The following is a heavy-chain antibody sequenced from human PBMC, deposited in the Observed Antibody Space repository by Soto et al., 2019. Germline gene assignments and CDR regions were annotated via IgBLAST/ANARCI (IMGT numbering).Heavy chain of an antibody. Sequence: EVQLVESGGGLVKPGGSLRLSCAASGFTFSSYGMHWVRQAPGKGLEWVSSISSDGYIYYADSVRGRFTISRDNAKNSLYLQMNSLRAEDTAVYYCAKGPLDDCLGGSCHFGHWGQGVLVTVSS. J-gene: IGHJ4*02. CDR2: ISSDGYI. D-gene: IGHD2-15*01. V-gene: IGHV3-21*01. CDR1: GFTFSSYG. CDR3: AKGPLDDCLGGSCHFGH.